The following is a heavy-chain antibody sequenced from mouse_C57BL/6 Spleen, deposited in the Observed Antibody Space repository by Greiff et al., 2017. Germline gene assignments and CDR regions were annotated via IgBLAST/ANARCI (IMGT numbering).Heavy chain of an antibody. V-gene: IGHV5-4*01. D-gene: IGHD1-1*01. CDR3: ARDRPGVAPFAY. J-gene: IGHJ3*01. CDR2: IRNGGSYT. CDR1: GFTFSSYA. Sequence: EVKLVESGGGLVKPGGSLKLSCAASGFTFSSYAMSWVRQTPEKRLEWVATIRNGGSYTYYPHNVKGRFTISRANAKNNLYLQMSHLKSEDTAMYYCARDRPGVAPFAYWGQGTLVTVSA.